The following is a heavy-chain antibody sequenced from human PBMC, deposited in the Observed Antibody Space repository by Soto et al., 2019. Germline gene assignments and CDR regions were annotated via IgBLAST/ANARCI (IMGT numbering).Heavy chain of an antibody. CDR3: ARRKQLVRFSYYYMDV. CDR2: IYYSGST. CDR1: GGSISSSSYY. Sequence: SETLSLTCTVSGGSISSSSYYWGWIRQPPGKGLEWIGSIYYSGSTYYNPSLKSRVTISVDTSKNQFSLKLSSVTAADTAVYYCARRKQLVRFSYYYMDVWGKGTTVTVSS. J-gene: IGHJ6*03. V-gene: IGHV4-39*01. D-gene: IGHD6-6*01.